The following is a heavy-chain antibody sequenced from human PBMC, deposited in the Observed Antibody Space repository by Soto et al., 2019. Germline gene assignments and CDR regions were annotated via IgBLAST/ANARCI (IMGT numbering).Heavy chain of an antibody. J-gene: IGHJ6*02. D-gene: IGHD3-10*01. Sequence: PGESLKISCKGSGYSFTSYWIGWVRQMPGKGLEWMGIIYPGDSDTRYSPSFQGQVTISADKSISTAYLQWSSLKASDTAMYYCARRNRFGETTDYYYYGMDVWGQGTTVTVSS. CDR2: IYPGDSDT. CDR3: ARRNRFGETTDYYYYGMDV. CDR1: GYSFTSYW. V-gene: IGHV5-51*01.